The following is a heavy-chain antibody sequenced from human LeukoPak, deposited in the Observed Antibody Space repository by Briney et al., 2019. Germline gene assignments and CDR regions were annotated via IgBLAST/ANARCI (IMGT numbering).Heavy chain of an antibody. CDR3: ARGHSSVVTAIPYYFDY. Sequence: SSETLSLTCAVYGGSFSGYYWSWIRQPPGKGLEWIGEINHSGSTYYNPSLKSRVTVSIDMFKNQFSLKLSSVTAADTAMYYCARGHSSVVTAIPYYFDYWGRGTLVTVSS. D-gene: IGHD2-21*02. CDR2: INHSGST. V-gene: IGHV4-34*01. CDR1: GGSFSGYY. J-gene: IGHJ4*02.